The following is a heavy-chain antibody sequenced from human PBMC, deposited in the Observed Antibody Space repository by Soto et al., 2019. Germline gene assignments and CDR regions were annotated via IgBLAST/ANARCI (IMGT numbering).Heavy chain of an antibody. V-gene: IGHV1-18*01. J-gene: IGHJ5*02. D-gene: IGHD6-13*01. CDR1: GYTFTSYG. CDR3: ARAAAGPNWFDP. CDR2: ISAYNGNT. Sequence: QVQLVQSGAEVKKPGASVKVSCKASGYTFTSYGISWVRQAPGQGLEWMGWISAYNGNTNYAQKLKGRDTMTTDTSTSTADMERRSLRSDDTAVYYCARAAAGPNWFDPWGQGTLVTVSS.